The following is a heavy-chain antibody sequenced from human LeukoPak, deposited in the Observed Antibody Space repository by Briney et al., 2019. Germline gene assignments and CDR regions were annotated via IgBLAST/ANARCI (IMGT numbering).Heavy chain of an antibody. D-gene: IGHD2-2*01. CDR2: IYSGGIT. CDR1: GFTVSSNY. J-gene: IGHJ4*02. Sequence: PGGSLRLSCAASGFTVSSNYMSWVRQAPGKGLEWVSVIYSGGITYYADSVKGRFTISRDNSKNTLYLQMNSLRAEDTAVYYCALGYCSSTSSYAGDYWGQGTLVTVSA. CDR3: ALGYCSSTSSYAGDY. V-gene: IGHV3-53*01.